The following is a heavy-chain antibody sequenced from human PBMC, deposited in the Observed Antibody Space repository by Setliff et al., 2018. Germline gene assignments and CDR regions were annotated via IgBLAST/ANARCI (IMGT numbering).Heavy chain of an antibody. Sequence: SETLSLTCTVSGGSISSYYWSWIRQPPRKRLEWIGYIYYSGSTNYNPSLESRVTISVDTSKNQFSLRLNSATAADTAVYYCARLRGALDYWGQGTLVTVSS. CDR3: ARLRGALDY. V-gene: IGHV4-59*01. CDR2: IYYSGST. D-gene: IGHD3-16*01. J-gene: IGHJ4*02. CDR1: GGSISSYY.